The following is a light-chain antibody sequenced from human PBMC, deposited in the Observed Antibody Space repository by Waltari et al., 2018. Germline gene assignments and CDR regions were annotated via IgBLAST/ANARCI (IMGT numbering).Light chain of an antibody. V-gene: IGKV1-39*01. CDR1: QDINIS. CDR3: PQSHTSPVT. Sequence: DIQITQSLSSLSASGGDRVTISCHSSQDINISLNWYQHKTGEAPKLLIYGASTLHSGVPSRFAGSGSGTKFTLTINGLQPEDFASYFCPQSHTSPVTFGQGTTLE. J-gene: IGKJ2*01. CDR2: GAS.